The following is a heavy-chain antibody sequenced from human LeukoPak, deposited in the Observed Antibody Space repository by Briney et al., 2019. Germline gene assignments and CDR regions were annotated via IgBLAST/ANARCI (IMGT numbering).Heavy chain of an antibody. V-gene: IGHV1-69*01. J-gene: IGHJ4*02. CDR3: AREPGIAAAGPTAYFDY. Sequence: ASVKVSCKASGGTFSSYAISWVRQAPGQGLEWMGGIIPIFGTANYAQKFQGRVTITADESTSTAYMELSSLRCEDTAVYYCAREPGIAAAGPTAYFDYWGQGTLVTVSS. CDR1: GGTFSSYA. CDR2: IIPIFGTA. D-gene: IGHD6-13*01.